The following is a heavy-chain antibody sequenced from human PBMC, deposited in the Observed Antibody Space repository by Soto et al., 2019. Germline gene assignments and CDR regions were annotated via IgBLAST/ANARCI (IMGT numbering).Heavy chain of an antibody. CDR3: VRGPDYEGYFDY. CDR1: GTTFSNYA. D-gene: IGHD3-22*01. J-gene: IGHJ4*02. V-gene: IGHV1-69*13. Sequence: GASVKVSCKASGTTFSNYAIGWVRQAPGQGLEWMGGIILPFGTPNYAQKFQGRVTITADESMTTAFMELRGLRSEDTAVYFCVRGPDYEGYFDYWGQGTLVTV. CDR2: IILPFGTP.